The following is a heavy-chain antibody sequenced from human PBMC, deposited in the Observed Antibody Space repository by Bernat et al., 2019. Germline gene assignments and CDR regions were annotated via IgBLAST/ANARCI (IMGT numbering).Heavy chain of an antibody. CDR3: ATPRYYDFWSGYLKPHDAFDI. J-gene: IGHJ3*02. D-gene: IGHD3-3*01. Sequence: QLQLQESGPGLVKPSETLSLTCTVSGGSISSSSYYWGWIRQPPGKGLEWMGSIYYSGSTYYNPSLKSRVTISVDTSKNQFSLKLSSVTAADTAVYYCATPRYYDFWSGYLKPHDAFDIWGQGTMVTVSS. CDR1: GGSISSSSYY. CDR2: IYYSGST. V-gene: IGHV4-39*01.